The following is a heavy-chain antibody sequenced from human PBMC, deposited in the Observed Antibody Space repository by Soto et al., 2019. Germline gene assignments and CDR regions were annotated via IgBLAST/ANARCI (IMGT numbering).Heavy chain of an antibody. CDR1: GYTFTSYD. CDR2: IIPIFGTA. Sequence: GASLKVSCKASGYTFTSYDINWVRQATGQGLEWMGGIIPIFGTANYAQKFQGRVTITADESTSTAYMELSSLRSEDTAVYYCARAEWGYDSGYWGQGTLVTVSS. CDR3: ARAEWGYDSGY. V-gene: IGHV1-69*13. D-gene: IGHD5-12*01. J-gene: IGHJ4*02.